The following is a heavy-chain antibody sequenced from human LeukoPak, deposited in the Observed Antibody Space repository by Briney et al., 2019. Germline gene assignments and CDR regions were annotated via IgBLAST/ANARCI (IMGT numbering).Heavy chain of an antibody. J-gene: IGHJ4*02. D-gene: IGHD6-19*01. Sequence: PGGSLRLSCAASGFTFSSYVMHWVRQAPGKGLEWVAIISYDGSNEYYAYSVKGRFTISRDNSKNTLYLQMNSLRAEDTAVYYCEKDERQWLALLDYWGQGTLVTVSS. CDR2: ISYDGSNE. CDR3: EKDERQWLALLDY. V-gene: IGHV3-30*04. CDR1: GFTFSSYV.